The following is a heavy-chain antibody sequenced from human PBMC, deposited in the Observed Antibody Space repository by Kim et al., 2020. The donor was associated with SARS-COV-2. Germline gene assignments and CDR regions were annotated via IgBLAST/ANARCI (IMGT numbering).Heavy chain of an antibody. Sequence: TRYYADSVKGRFTISRDNAKNSLYLQMNSLRDEDTAVYYCARDAHSGYGKWGQGTLVTVSS. V-gene: IGHV3-48*02. CDR3: ARDAHSGYGK. D-gene: IGHD5-12*01. CDR2: TR. J-gene: IGHJ4*02.